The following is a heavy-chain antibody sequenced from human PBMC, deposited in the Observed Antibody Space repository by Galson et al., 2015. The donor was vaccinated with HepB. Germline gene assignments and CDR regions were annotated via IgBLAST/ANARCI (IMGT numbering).Heavy chain of an antibody. CDR3: ARDSSSWSLEPAFDI. J-gene: IGHJ3*02. Sequence: SLRLSCAASGFTFSSYSMNWVRQAPGKGLEWVSSISSSSSYIYYADSVKGRFTISRDNAKNSLYLQMNSLRAEDTAVYYCARDSSSWSLEPAFDIWGQGTMVTVSS. CDR1: GFTFSSYS. CDR2: ISSSSSYI. V-gene: IGHV3-21*01. D-gene: IGHD6-13*01.